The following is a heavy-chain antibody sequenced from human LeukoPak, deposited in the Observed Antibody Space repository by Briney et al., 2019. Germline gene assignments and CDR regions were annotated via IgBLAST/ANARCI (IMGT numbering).Heavy chain of an antibody. CDR3: GRVLYGSGTFTLYYNHYYMDV. V-gene: IGHV3-49*04. D-gene: IGHD3-10*01. CDR2: IRSKAYGGTT. J-gene: IGHJ6*03. Sequence: GGSLRLSCLGSEFTFGDYGLTWVRQAPGKGLEWVGFIRSKAYGGTTEYAASVKGRFTISRDDSKGVAYLQMSSLKSEGTAVYYCGRVLYGSGTFTLYYNHYYMDVWGKGTAVAISS. CDR1: EFTFGDYG.